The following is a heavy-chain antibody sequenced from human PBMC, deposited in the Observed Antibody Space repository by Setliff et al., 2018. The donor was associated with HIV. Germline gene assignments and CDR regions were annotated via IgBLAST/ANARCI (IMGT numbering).Heavy chain of an antibody. J-gene: IGHJ6*03. CDR2: IIPIFGTA. Sequence: GASVKVSCKASGGTFSSYAISWVRQAPGQGLEWMGGIIPIFGTANYAQKFQGRVTITTDESTSTAYMELISLRSEDTAVYYCAREAYYYGSGSYYPPIYYYYYMDVWGKGTTVTVSS. V-gene: IGHV1-69*05. D-gene: IGHD3-10*01. CDR3: AREAYYYGSGSYYPPIYYYYYMDV. CDR1: GGTFSSYA.